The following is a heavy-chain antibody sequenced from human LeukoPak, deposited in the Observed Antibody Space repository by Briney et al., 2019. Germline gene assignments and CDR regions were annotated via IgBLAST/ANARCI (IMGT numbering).Heavy chain of an antibody. CDR2: IYHSGST. CDR1: GGSISSGGYY. J-gene: IGHJ6*03. V-gene: IGHV4-30-2*01. CDR3: ARGTYNFLEAIYFYTDV. D-gene: IGHD1-1*01. Sequence: PSQTLSLTCTVSGGSISSGGYYWSWIRQPPGKGLEWIGYIYHSGSTYYTPSLKSRVTISIHTSNKQFSLNLTSVTAADTAVYYCARGTYNFLEAIYFYTDVWGKGTTVTVSS.